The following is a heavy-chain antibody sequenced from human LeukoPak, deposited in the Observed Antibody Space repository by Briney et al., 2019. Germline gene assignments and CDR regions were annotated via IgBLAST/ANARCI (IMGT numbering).Heavy chain of an antibody. Sequence: PSETLSLTCAVSGGSISSGGYSWSWLRQPPGKGLEWIVYIYHSGSTYYNPSLKSRVTISVDRSKNQFSLKLSSVTAADTAVYYCARGSSSPTYYYYYYGMDVWGQGTTVTVSS. V-gene: IGHV4-30-2*01. J-gene: IGHJ6*02. D-gene: IGHD6-6*01. CDR2: IYHSGST. CDR3: ARGSSSPTYYYYYYGMDV. CDR1: GGSISSGGYS.